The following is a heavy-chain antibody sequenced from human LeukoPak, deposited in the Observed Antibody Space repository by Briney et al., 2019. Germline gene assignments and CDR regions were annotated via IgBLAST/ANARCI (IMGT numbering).Heavy chain of an antibody. Sequence: SQTLSLTCTVSGASITSGDFYCTWIRQLPGQRLEWIGFIYYSGSTNYNPSLKSRVTISVDTSKNQFSLKLSSVTAADTAVYYCARGLGSYGSGSYYGNFGYWGQGTLVTVSS. J-gene: IGHJ4*02. V-gene: IGHV4-30-4*08. CDR3: ARGLGSYGSGSYYGNFGY. D-gene: IGHD3-10*01. CDR1: GASITSGDFY. CDR2: IYYSGST.